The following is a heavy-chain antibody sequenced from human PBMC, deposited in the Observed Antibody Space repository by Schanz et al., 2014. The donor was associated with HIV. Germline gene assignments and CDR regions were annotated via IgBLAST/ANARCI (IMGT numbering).Heavy chain of an antibody. CDR3: VHDDSDNDGFDM. CDR2: MNQDGSRN. D-gene: IGHD3-22*01. Sequence: EVQLLESGGGLVQPGGSLRLSCAASGFTFSSYWMTWVRQAPGEGLEMVANMNQDGSRNYYVDSVNGRFTISRDNAANSLFLQMNSLRAEDTAVYYCVHDDSDNDGFDMWGQGTMVTVSS. V-gene: IGHV3-7*01. J-gene: IGHJ3*02. CDR1: GFTFSSYW.